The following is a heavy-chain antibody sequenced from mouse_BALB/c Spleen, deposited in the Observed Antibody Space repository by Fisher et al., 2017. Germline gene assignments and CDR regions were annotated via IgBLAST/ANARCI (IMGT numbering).Heavy chain of an antibody. V-gene: IGHV1-80*01. CDR3: ARSGTRYAMDY. D-gene: IGHD2-14*01. J-gene: IGHJ4*01. Sequence: KFKGKATLTADKSSSTAYMQLSSLTSVDSAVYFCARSGTRYAMDYWGQGTSVTVTS.